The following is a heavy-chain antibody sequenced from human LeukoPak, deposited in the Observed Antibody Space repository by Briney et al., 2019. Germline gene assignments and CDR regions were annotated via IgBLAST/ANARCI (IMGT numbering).Heavy chain of an antibody. CDR2: INHSGST. CDR3: ARDWYYYDSSGYRGWAFDI. D-gene: IGHD3-22*01. Sequence: PSETLSLTCAVYGGSFSGYYWSWIRQPPGKGLEWIGEINHSGSTNYNPSLKSRVTISVDTSKNQSSLKLSSVTAADTAVYYCARDWYYYDSSGYRGWAFDIWGQGTMVTVSS. J-gene: IGHJ3*02. CDR1: GGSFSGYY. V-gene: IGHV4-34*01.